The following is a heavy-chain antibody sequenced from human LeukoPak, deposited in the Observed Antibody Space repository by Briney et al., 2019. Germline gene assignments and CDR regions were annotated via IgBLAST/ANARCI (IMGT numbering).Heavy chain of an antibody. D-gene: IGHD3-22*01. CDR2: IYHSGST. J-gene: IGHJ4*02. CDR1: GYSISSGYY. CDR3: ARVYDSREYYFDY. Sequence: PSETLSLTCTVSGYSISSGYYWGWIRQPPGKGLEWIGSIYHSGSTYYNPSLKSRVTISVDTSKNQFSLKLSSVTAADTAVYYCARVYDSREYYFDYWGQGTLVTVSS. V-gene: IGHV4-38-2*02.